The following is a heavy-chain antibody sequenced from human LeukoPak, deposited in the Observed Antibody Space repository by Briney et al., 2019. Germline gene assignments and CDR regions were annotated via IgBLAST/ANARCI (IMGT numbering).Heavy chain of an antibody. V-gene: IGHV3-9*01. CDR1: GFTFDDYA. D-gene: IGHD6-13*01. Sequence: GGSLRLSCAASGFTFDDYAMHWVRQAPGKGLEWVSGISWNSGSIGYADSVKGRFTISRDNAKNSLYLQMNSLRAEDTALYYCAKDGEIAAAGAYDAFDIWGQGTMVTVSS. CDR3: AKDGEIAAAGAYDAFDI. CDR2: ISWNSGSI. J-gene: IGHJ3*02.